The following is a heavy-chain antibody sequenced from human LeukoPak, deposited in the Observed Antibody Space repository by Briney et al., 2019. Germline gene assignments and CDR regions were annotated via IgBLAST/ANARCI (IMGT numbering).Heavy chain of an antibody. Sequence: PWGYLRLSRAASGFTVSSNFMRWVRQAPGKGLEWVSVIYSAGRTYYADSVKGRFTISRDNSKNTLYLQMDSLRTEDTAVYYCARDSGYTGSDAFDIWGQGTMVTVSS. CDR3: ARDSGYTGSDAFDI. V-gene: IGHV3-53*05. CDR2: IYSAGRT. J-gene: IGHJ3*02. CDR1: GFTVSSNF. D-gene: IGHD5-12*01.